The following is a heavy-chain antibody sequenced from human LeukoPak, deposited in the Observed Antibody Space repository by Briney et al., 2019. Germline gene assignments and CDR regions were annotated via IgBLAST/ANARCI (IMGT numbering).Heavy chain of an antibody. V-gene: IGHV1-2*02. CDR2: IDPNSGST. Sequence: ASVKVSCKASGYSFTVNHIHWVRQAPGQGLVWMGWIDPNSGSTYYAQNFQGRVTMTRDTSISTASMELSRLTSDDTAVYYCARERDINAFIIWGQGTMVTVSS. CDR1: GYSFTVNH. CDR3: ARERDINAFII. J-gene: IGHJ3*02.